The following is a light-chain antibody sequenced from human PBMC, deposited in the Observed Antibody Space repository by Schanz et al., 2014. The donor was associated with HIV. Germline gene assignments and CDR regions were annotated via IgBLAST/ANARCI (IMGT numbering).Light chain of an antibody. CDR1: QSVSSN. J-gene: IGKJ2*01. CDR3: QQRSNWYT. CDR2: GAS. V-gene: IGKV3-11*01. Sequence: EIVMTQSPATLSVSPGERATLSCRASQSVSSNLAWYQQKPGQAPRLLIYGASTRATGIPDTFSGSGSGTDFTLTISSLEPEDFAVYYCQQRSNWYTFGQGTKLEIK.